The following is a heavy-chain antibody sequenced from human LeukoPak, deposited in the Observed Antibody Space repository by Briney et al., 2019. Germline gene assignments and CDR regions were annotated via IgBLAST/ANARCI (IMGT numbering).Heavy chain of an antibody. Sequence: GGTLRLSCAASGFTFSSYGMSWIRQAPGKGLQWVSYISSGGDIMHYADSVKGRFTSSRDNAKNSGCLEMNSLGAEDTAVYYCATNLIGAGEYFQQWGQGTLVTVSS. V-gene: IGHV3-48*04. CDR2: ISSGGDIM. CDR3: ATNLIGAGEYFQQ. D-gene: IGHD2/OR15-2a*01. CDR1: GFTFSSYG. J-gene: IGHJ1*01.